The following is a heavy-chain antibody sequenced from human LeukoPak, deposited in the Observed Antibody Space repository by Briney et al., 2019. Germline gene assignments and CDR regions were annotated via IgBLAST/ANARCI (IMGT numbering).Heavy chain of an antibody. CDR3: VAVVPAARGAFDI. CDR1: DGSISSSSYY. D-gene: IGHD2-2*01. J-gene: IGHJ3*02. Sequence: PSDTLSLTCTVSDGSISSSSYYWGWIRQPPGKGLEWIGSIYYSGSTYYNPSLKSRVTISVDTSKNQFSLKLSSVTAADTAVYYCVAVVPAARGAFDIWGQGTMVTVSS. CDR2: IYYSGST. V-gene: IGHV4-39*01.